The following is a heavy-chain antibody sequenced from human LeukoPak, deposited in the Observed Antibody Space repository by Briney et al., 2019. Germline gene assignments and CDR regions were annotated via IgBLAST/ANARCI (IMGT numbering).Heavy chain of an antibody. D-gene: IGHD3-10*01. CDR1: GFTFSSYW. V-gene: IGHV3-7*01. CDR2: IKQDGSEK. J-gene: IGHJ4*02. CDR3: AREVVWGVMGGKVSWGYYFDY. Sequence: PGGSLRLSCAASGFTFSSYWMSWVRQAPGKGLEWVANIKQDGSEKYYVDSVKGRFTISRDNAKNSLYLQMNSLRAEDTAVYYCAREVVWGVMGGKVSWGYYFDYWGQGTLVTVSS.